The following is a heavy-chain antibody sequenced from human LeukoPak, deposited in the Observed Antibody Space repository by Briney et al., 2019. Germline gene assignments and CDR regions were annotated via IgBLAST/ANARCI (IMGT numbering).Heavy chain of an antibody. CDR2: INGGNGNT. CDR3: ARRGWELLEFNFYFDL. J-gene: IGHJ2*01. Sequence: EASVKVSCKASGYSFTSYAMHWVRQAPGQRLEWMGWINGGNGNTKYSQEFQGRVTITRDTSASTAYMEMSSLTSEDMAVYYCARRGWELLEFNFYFDLWGRGTPVTVSS. CDR1: GYSFTSYA. D-gene: IGHD1-26*01. V-gene: IGHV1-3*03.